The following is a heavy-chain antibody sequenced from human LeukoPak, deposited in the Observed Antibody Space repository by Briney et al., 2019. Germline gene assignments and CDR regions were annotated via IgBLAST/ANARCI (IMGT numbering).Heavy chain of an antibody. CDR2: ISGSGGST. Sequence: PGGSLRLSCAASGFTFSSYAMSWVRQAPGKGLEWVSAISGSGGSTYYADSVKGRFTISRDNSKNTLYLQMNSLRAGDTAVYYCAKVRTRYDSSGYVDYWGQGTLVTVSS. CDR3: AKVRTRYDSSGYVDY. J-gene: IGHJ4*02. V-gene: IGHV3-23*01. CDR1: GFTFSSYA. D-gene: IGHD3-22*01.